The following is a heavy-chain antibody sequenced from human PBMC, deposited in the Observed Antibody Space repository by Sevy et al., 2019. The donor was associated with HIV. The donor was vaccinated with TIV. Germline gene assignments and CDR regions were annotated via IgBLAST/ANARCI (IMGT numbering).Heavy chain of an antibody. V-gene: IGHV3-23*01. CDR3: AKDLYYDNSLFDY. CDR1: GFTFSDYA. J-gene: IGHJ4*02. Sequence: GGSLRLSCVASGFTFSDYAMSWVRQAPGKGLEWVSSLFGGGHGANYADSVKGRFTISRDNSKNTLYLQMNSLRAEDTAMYYCAKDLYYDNSLFDYWGQGILVTVSS. CDR2: LFGGGHGA. D-gene: IGHD3-22*01.